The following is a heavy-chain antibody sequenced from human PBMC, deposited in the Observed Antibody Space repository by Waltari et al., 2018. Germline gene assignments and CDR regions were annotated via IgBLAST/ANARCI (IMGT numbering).Heavy chain of an antibody. Sequence: EVQLLQSGAAVKKPGTPVKTSCQVSGDTYTDNYIHWRQQATGKGLQWRGLLDPEDGQAVYAEKFQGRVTMTADTSIHTAYMELTSLTSEDTAFYYCAAALGGGISASRPFHFWGQGTMITVSS. V-gene: IGHV1-69-2*01. CDR1: GDTYTDNY. D-gene: IGHD3-10*01. J-gene: IGHJ3*01. CDR3: AAALGGGISASRPFHF. CDR2: LDPEDGQA.